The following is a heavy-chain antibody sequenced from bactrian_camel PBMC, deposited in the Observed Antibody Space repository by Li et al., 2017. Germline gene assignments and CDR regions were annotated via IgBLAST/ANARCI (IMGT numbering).Heavy chain of an antibody. CDR3: SATWSTCPPWKTWIGSLFGY. V-gene: IGHV3S53*01. D-gene: IGHD1*01. CDR1: EYIASFYC. CDR2: IDGDGST. J-gene: IGHJ6*01. Sequence: HVQLVESGGGSVQAGGSLILSCASSEYIASFYCMAWFRQAPGKKREGVASIDGDGSTSYADSVKGRFAISRDNAKNTLYLQMDSLQPEDTGMYYCSATWSTCPPWKTWIGSLFGYWGQGTQVTVS.